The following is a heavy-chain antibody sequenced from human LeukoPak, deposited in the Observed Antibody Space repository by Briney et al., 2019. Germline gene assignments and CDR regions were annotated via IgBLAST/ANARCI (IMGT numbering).Heavy chain of an antibody. V-gene: IGHV5-51*01. CDR3: ARVKPYNWFDP. Sequence: GESLQIPCKGSGYSFTSYWIGGVPQIPGKGLEWVATLYPGDYHTRYSPSLQAQSTISPHQSISTASIQWSSLKASDTAMYYCARVKPYNWFDPWGQGTLVTVSS. J-gene: IGHJ5*02. D-gene: IGHD1-14*01. CDR2: LYPGDYHT. CDR1: GYSFTSYW.